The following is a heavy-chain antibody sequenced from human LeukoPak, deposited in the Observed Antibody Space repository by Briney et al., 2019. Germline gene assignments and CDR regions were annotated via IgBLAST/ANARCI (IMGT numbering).Heavy chain of an antibody. CDR2: IYYSGST. CDR3: ARDSYGLFDY. CDR1: GGSISSSSYY. D-gene: IGHD5-18*01. Sequence: SETLSLTCTVSGGSISSSSYYWGWIRQPPGKGLEWIGSIYYSGSTNYNPSLKSRVTISVDTSKNQFSLKLSSVTAADTAVYYCARDSYGLFDYWGQGTLVTVSS. V-gene: IGHV4-39*07. J-gene: IGHJ4*02.